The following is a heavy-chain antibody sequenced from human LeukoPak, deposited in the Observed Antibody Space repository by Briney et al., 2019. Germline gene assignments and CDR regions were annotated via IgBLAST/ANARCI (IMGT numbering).Heavy chain of an antibody. V-gene: IGHV4-59*01. CDR2: IYYSGST. CDR1: GGSISGYY. Sequence: SETLSLTCTVSGGSISGYYWSWIRQPPGKGLEWIGYIYYSGSTNYNPSLKSRVTISIDTSKNQFSLRLSSVTAADTAVYYCARAVAAAATPINSWGQGTLVTVSS. CDR3: ARAVAAAATPINS. D-gene: IGHD6-13*01. J-gene: IGHJ5*02.